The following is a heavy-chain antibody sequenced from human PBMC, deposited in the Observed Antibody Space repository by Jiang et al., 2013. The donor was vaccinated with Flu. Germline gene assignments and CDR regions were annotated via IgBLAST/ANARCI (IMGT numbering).Heavy chain of an antibody. CDR2: IYPTDSET. D-gene: IGHD1-26*01. J-gene: IGHJ4*02. CDR3: VRQEVGVGFDY. V-gene: IGHV5-51*01. CDR1: GFSFTNYY. Sequence: PGESLKISCRASGFSFTNYYIGWVRQVPGKGLEWMGLIYPTDSETRYSPSFQGQVTISADKSSTTTYLQLNSLKASDTAVYYCVRQEVGVGFDYWGQGALVTVSS.